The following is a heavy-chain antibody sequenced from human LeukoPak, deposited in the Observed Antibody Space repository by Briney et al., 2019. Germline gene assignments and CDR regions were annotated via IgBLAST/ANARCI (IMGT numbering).Heavy chain of an antibody. CDR1: GFTFTSSA. CDR3: AADIAVAGTKAFDI. D-gene: IGHD6-19*01. V-gene: IGHV1-58*02. CDR2: IVVGSGNT. Sequence: SVKVSCKASGFTFTSSAMQWVRQARGQRLEWIGWIVVGSGNTNYAEKFQERVTINRDMSTRTAYMELSSLRSEDTAVYYCAADIAVAGTKAFDIWGQGTMVTVSS. J-gene: IGHJ3*02.